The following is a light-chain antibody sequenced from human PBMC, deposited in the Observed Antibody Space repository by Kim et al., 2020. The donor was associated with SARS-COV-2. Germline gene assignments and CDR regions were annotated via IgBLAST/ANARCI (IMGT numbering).Light chain of an antibody. Sequence: FMLTQPHSVSESPGKTVTISCTRSSGSIASNYVQWYQQRPGSAPTSVIYEDNQRASGVPDRFSGSIDSSSNSASLTISGLKTEDEADYYCQSYDSNTRVFGGGTKLTVL. CDR3: QSYDSNTRV. V-gene: IGLV6-57*03. J-gene: IGLJ3*02. CDR2: EDN. CDR1: SGSIASNY.